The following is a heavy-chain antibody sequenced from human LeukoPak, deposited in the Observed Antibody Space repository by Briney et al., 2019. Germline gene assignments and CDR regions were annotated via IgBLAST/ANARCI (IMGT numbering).Heavy chain of an antibody. V-gene: IGHV3-48*03. CDR1: GFTFSSYE. CDR3: SGGGSITVAGY. CDR2: ISSSGNSI. J-gene: IGHJ4*02. Sequence: PGGSLRLSCAASGFTFSSYEMNWVRQAPGKGLEWVSYISSSGNSIYYADSVKGRFTISRDNAKNSLYLQMNSLRAEDSAVYYCSGGGSITVAGYWGQGTLVTVSS. D-gene: IGHD3-10*01.